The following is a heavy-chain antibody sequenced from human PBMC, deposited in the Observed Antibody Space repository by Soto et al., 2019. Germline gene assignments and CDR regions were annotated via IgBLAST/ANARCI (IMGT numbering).Heavy chain of an antibody. CDR2: NHYSGST. V-gene: IGHV4-31*03. J-gene: IGHJ4*02. CDR1: GGSIKSGGYY. Sequence: SETLSLTCTVSGGSIKSGGYYCNWIRQHPGKGLEWIGYNHYSGSTYYNPSLKSRVTISVDTSQNQFSLKLSSVTAADTAVYYCARDRRFDYWGQGTLVTVSS. CDR3: ARDRRFDY.